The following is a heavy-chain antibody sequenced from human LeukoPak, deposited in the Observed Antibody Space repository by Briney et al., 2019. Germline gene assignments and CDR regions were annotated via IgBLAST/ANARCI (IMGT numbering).Heavy chain of an antibody. CDR1: GFTFSDYY. CDR2: IYYSGST. V-gene: IGHV4-59*01. CDR3: ARDNYYDSSGEWAFDI. Sequence: GSLRLSCAASGFTFSDYYMSWIRQPPGKGLEWIGYIYYSGSTNYNPSLKSRVTISVDTSKNQFSLKLSSVTAADTAVYYCARDNYYDSSGEWAFDIWGQGTMVTVSS. J-gene: IGHJ3*02. D-gene: IGHD3-22*01.